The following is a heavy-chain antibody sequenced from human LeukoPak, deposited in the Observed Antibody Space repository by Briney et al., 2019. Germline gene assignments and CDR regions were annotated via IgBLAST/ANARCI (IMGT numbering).Heavy chain of an antibody. V-gene: IGHV4-59*01. Sequence: KPSETLSLTCTVSGGSISSYYWSWIRQPPGKGLEWIGYIYYSGSTNYNPSLKSRVTISVDTSKNQFSLKLSSVTAADTAVYYCACIAAAGFDYWGQGTLVTVSS. D-gene: IGHD6-13*01. CDR3: ACIAAAGFDY. J-gene: IGHJ4*02. CDR1: GGSISSYY. CDR2: IYYSGST.